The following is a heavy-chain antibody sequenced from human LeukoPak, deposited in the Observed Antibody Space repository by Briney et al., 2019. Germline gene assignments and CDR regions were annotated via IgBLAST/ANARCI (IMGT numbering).Heavy chain of an antibody. V-gene: IGHV4-59*11. D-gene: IGHD5-18*01. Sequence: PSETLSLTCTVSGGSMTTHHWNWIRQTPGKGLEGIGYVFDSGRTKVNPSLTSRVTLSTGTSKNQLSLRLSSVTAADTAVYYCTTIKRGDIFGYFDFWGQGILVTVSS. CDR3: TTIKRGDIFGYFDF. J-gene: IGHJ4*02. CDR1: GGSMTTHH. CDR2: VFDSGRT.